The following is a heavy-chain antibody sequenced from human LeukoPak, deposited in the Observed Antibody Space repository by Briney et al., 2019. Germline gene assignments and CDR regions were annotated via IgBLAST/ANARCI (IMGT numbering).Heavy chain of an antibody. CDR1: GFTFSSYG. CDR2: ISSSSSYI. J-gene: IGHJ4*02. CDR3: ASVVWDRSGY. Sequence: PGGSLRLSCAASGFTFSSYGMSWVRQAPGKGLEWVSSISSSSSYIYYADSVKGRFTISRDNAKNSLYLQMNSLRAEDTAVYYCASVVWDRSGYWGQGTLVTVSS. D-gene: IGHD3-10*01. V-gene: IGHV3-21*01.